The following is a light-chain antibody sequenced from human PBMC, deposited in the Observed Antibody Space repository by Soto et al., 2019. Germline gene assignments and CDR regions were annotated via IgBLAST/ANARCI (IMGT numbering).Light chain of an antibody. J-gene: IGKJ1*01. CDR3: QQYGSSPRT. CDR1: QSVSSSY. CDR2: GAS. Sequence: EIVLTQSPGTLYLSPGERATLSCRASQSVSSSYLAWYQQKPGQAPRLLLYGASSKATGIPDRFSGSGSGTNFPLTISRLEPEDLAVYYCQQYGSSPRTFGKGTKVEIK. V-gene: IGKV3-20*01.